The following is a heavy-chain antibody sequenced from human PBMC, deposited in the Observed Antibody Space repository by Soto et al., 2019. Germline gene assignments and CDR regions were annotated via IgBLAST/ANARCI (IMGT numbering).Heavy chain of an antibody. D-gene: IGHD3-10*01. V-gene: IGHV4-34*01. J-gene: IGHJ6*02. CDR3: ARGRGYYYGSGSYYNSHYYYYGMDV. CDR2: VNHSGST. CDR1: GGSFSGYY. Sequence: LSLPFAVYGGSFSGYYWSWIRQPPGKGLEWIGEVNHSGSTNYNPSLKSRVTISVDTSKNQFSLKLSSVTAADTAVYYCARGRGYYYGSGSYYNSHYYYYGMDVWGQGTTVTVSS.